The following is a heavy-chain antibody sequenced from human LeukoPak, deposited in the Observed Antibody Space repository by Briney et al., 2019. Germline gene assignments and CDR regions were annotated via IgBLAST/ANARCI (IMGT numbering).Heavy chain of an antibody. CDR3: ARDQDYYGSGSHGPDH. CDR2: IYHSGST. J-gene: IGHJ5*02. Sequence: IPSETLSLTCTVSGYSITSGHYWGWIRQPPGKGLEWIGSIYHSGSTFYNPSLKSRVTISVDPSKNQFSLKLSSVIVADTAVYYCARDQDYYGSGSHGPDHWGQGILVTVSS. V-gene: IGHV4-38-2*02. CDR1: GYSITSGHY. D-gene: IGHD3-10*01.